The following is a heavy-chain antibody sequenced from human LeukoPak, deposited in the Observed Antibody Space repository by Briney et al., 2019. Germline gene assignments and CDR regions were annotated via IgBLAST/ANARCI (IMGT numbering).Heavy chain of an antibody. Sequence: GASVNGSCKASGGTFSRYAMSWVRQAPGQGLEWMGGIIPIFVTASFAQKFQGRVTITADESTGTAYMELSSLRSEDTAVYYCARVVTPTYRSTPSCYWKGWFDPWGQGTLVTVSS. J-gene: IGHJ5*02. D-gene: IGHD2-2*01. V-gene: IGHV1-69*13. CDR1: GGTFSRYA. CDR3: ARVVTPTYRSTPSCYWKGWFDP. CDR2: IIPIFVTA.